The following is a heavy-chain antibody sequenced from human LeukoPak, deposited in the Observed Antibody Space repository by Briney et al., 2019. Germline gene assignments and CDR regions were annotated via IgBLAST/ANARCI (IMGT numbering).Heavy chain of an antibody. J-gene: IGHJ4*02. CDR3: ATSVTGYSSPFYY. CDR1: GFNFNSYD. CDR2: IRYDGSEK. D-gene: IGHD6-13*01. V-gene: IGHV3-30*02. Sequence: GGFLRLSCAASGFNFNSYDMQWVRQSPGKGLEWVTFIRYDGSEKYYVDSVEGRFTISRDNSKNTLYLQINSLRAEDTAVYYCATSVTGYSSPFYYWGQGTLVTVSP.